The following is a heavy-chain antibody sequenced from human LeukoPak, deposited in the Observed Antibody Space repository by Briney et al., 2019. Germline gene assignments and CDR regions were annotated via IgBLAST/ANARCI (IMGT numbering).Heavy chain of an antibody. J-gene: IGHJ4*02. CDR1: RFTFRSYA. D-gene: IGHD6-13*01. CDR2: ISSNGGST. V-gene: IGHV3-64D*09. CDR3: VKGLAAAGTNY. Sequence: PGGSVTLSCSASRFTFRSYAMHWVRQAPGKGLEYVSTISSNGGSTYYADSVKGRFTISRDNSKNTLYLQMSRLRVEDTAVYYCVKGLAAAGTNYWGQGTLVTVSS.